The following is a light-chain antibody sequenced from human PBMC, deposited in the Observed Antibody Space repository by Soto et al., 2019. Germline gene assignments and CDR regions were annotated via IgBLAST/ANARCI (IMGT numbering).Light chain of an antibody. V-gene: IGKV4-1*01. CDR2: WAS. J-gene: IGKJ2*01. CDR3: QQYNNWPSYT. CDR1: QSILYSSNNKNY. Sequence: DIVMTQSPDSLAVSLGERATINCKSSQSILYSSNNKNYLAWSQQKPGQSPRLLIYWASTRESGVPDRFSGSGSGTDFTLTISSLQAEDVAVYYCQQYNNWPSYTFGQGTKLEIK.